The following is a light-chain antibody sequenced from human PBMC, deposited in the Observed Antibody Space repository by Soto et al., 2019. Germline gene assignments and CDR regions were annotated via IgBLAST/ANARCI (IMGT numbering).Light chain of an antibody. CDR1: QSISSY. CDR2: AAS. V-gene: IGKV1-39*01. Sequence: DIQMTQSPSSLSASVGDRVTITFRASQSISSYLNWYQQKPGKAPKLLIYAASSLQSGVPSRFSGSGSGTDFTLTISSLQSEDFGVYYCQQRSNWPTFGGGTKVDIK. J-gene: IGKJ4*01. CDR3: QQRSNWPT.